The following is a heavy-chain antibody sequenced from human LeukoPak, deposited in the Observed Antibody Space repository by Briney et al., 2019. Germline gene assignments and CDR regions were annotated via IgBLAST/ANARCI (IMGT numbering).Heavy chain of an antibody. CDR2: IGASGGST. Sequence: GGSLRLSCAASGFTFSTYAMSWVRRAPGKGLEWVSSIGASGGSTYYADSVKGRFNISRDNSKNTLYLQMNSLRAEDTAVYYCAKYDGGYSSGWLDYWGQGTLVTVSS. V-gene: IGHV3-23*01. CDR3: AKYDGGYSSGWLDY. J-gene: IGHJ4*02. D-gene: IGHD6-19*01. CDR1: GFTFSTYA.